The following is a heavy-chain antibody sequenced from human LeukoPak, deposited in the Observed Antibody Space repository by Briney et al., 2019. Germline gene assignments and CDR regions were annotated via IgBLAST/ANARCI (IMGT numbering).Heavy chain of an antibody. D-gene: IGHD3-22*01. Sequence: PGGSLRLSCAASGFTVSSNYMSWVRQAPGKGLEWVSVLYSGGSTYYADSVKGRFTISRDNSKNTLYLQMNSLRAEDTAVYYCAKDTASYYDSSGYYSLDYWGQGTLVTVSS. V-gene: IGHV3-53*05. CDR1: GFTVSSNY. CDR2: LYSGGST. J-gene: IGHJ4*02. CDR3: AKDTASYYDSSGYYSLDY.